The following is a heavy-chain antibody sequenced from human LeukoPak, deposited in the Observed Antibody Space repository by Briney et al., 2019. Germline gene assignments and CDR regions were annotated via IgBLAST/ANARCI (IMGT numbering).Heavy chain of an antibody. Sequence: GASVKVSCKASGYTFTGYYMHWVRQAPGQGLEWMGWINPNSGGTNYAQKFQGRVTMTRDTSISTAYMELSRLRSDDTAVYYCARGRGYCSSTSCYSPWFDPWGQGTLVTVSS. CDR3: ARGRGYCSSTSCYSPWFDP. V-gene: IGHV1-2*02. CDR1: GYTFTGYY. CDR2: INPNSGGT. D-gene: IGHD2-2*02. J-gene: IGHJ5*02.